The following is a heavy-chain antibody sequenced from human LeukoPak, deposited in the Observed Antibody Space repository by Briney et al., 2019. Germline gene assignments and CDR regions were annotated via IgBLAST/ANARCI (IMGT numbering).Heavy chain of an antibody. D-gene: IGHD1-1*01. CDR2: INPNSGGT. V-gene: IGHV1-2*06. Sequence: GSSVKVSCKASGGTFSSYAISWVRQAPGQGLEWMGRINPNSGGTNYAQKFQGRVTMTRDTSISTAYMELSRLRSDDTAVYYCARGSTTGTIGFDYWGQGTLVTVSS. CDR3: ARGSTTGTIGFDY. CDR1: GGTFSSYA. J-gene: IGHJ4*02.